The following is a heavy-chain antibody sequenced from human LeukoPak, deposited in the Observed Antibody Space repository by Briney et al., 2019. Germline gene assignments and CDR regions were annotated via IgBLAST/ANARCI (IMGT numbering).Heavy chain of an antibody. V-gene: IGHV4-39*07. CDR1: GGSISSSSYY. CDR3: ARVSLRFLEWLLPGAFDI. J-gene: IGHJ3*02. D-gene: IGHD3-3*01. Sequence: PSETLSLTCTVSGGSISSSSYYWGWIRQPPGKGLEWIGSIYYSGSTYYNPSLKSRVTISVDTSKNQFSLKLSSVTAADTAVYYCARVSLRFLEWLLPGAFDIWGQGTMVTVSS. CDR2: IYYSGST.